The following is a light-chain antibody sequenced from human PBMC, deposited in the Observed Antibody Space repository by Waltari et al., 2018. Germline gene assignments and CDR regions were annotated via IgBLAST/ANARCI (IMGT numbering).Light chain of an antibody. CDR1: QSVSRT. Sequence: IVLTQSTGTLTLFLGERAPLSCRASQSVSRTLAWYQQKPGQAPKLLIYGASIRDTGIPDRFTGSGSGTDFSLTISSLEPEDFAIYFCQHYVRLPATFGQGTKVEIK. J-gene: IGKJ1*01. CDR3: QHYVRLPAT. CDR2: GAS. V-gene: IGKV3-20*01.